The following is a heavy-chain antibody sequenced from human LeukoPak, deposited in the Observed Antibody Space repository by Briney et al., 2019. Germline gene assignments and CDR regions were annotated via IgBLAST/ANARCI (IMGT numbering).Heavy chain of an antibody. CDR1: GFTFSNYG. Sequence: GGSLRLSCEASGFTFSNYGMAWFRQAPEKGLEWVSTINLNGDETHYADSVKGRFTISRDDSKSTLALRMSSLRVEDTAVYYCERDPSEYEYNRGWYRDFWGQGSQVIVSS. J-gene: IGHJ4*02. CDR2: INLNGDET. CDR3: ERDPSEYEYNRGWYRDF. D-gene: IGHD6-19*01. V-gene: IGHV3-23*01.